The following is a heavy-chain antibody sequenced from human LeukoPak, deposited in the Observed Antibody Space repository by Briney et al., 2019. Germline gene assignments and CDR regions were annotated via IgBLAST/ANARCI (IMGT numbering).Heavy chain of an antibody. J-gene: IGHJ4*02. D-gene: IGHD3-10*01. Sequence: ASVKVSCKPSGYTLTTYGISWVRQAPGQGLEWMGWISVSNGNTKYAQKVQGRVTMTTDTSTTTAYMEVRSLRSDDTAVYYCARDRDRMVQGVTALFDYWGQGTLVTVSS. CDR3: ARDRDRMVQGVTALFDY. CDR2: ISVSNGNT. V-gene: IGHV1-18*04. CDR1: GYTLTTYG.